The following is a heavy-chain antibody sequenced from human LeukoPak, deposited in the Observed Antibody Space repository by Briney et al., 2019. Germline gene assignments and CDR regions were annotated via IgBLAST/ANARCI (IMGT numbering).Heavy chain of an antibody. Sequence: GGSLRLSCAASGFTFRSYGMSWVRQAPGKGLEWVSAISDSVTSTYYADSVKGRFTISRANSKNTLYLQMNSLRAEDTAVYYCAKRSDYGVNSNYFDYWGQGTLVTVSS. V-gene: IGHV3-23*01. CDR2: ISDSVTST. J-gene: IGHJ4*02. CDR1: GFTFRSYG. D-gene: IGHD4-23*01. CDR3: AKRSDYGVNSNYFDY.